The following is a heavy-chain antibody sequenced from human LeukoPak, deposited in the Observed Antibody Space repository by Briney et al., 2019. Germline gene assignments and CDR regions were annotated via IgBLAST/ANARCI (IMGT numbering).Heavy chain of an antibody. CDR2: IYYSGST. CDR3: VRVWADDFWSGYYSPFFDY. D-gene: IGHD3-3*01. V-gene: IGHV4-59*08. Sequence: SETLSLTCTVSGGSISSYYWSWIRQPPGKGLEWIGYIYYSGSTNYNPSLKSRVTISVDTSKNQFSLKLSSVTAADTAVYYCVRVWADDFWSGYYSPFFDYWGQGTLVTVSS. J-gene: IGHJ4*02. CDR1: GGSISSYY.